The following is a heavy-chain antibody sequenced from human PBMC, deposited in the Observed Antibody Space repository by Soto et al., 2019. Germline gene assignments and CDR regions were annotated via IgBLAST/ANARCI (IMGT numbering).Heavy chain of an antibody. Sequence: SVKVSCKASGGTFSSYAISWVRQAPGQGLEWMGGITPIFGTANYAQKFQGRVTITADESTSTAYMELSSLRSEDTAVYYCASKGGWSGKYYYYYGMDVWGQGTTVTVSS. V-gene: IGHV1-69*13. D-gene: IGHD3-3*01. CDR1: GGTFSSYA. CDR3: ASKGGWSGKYYYYYGMDV. CDR2: ITPIFGTA. J-gene: IGHJ6*02.